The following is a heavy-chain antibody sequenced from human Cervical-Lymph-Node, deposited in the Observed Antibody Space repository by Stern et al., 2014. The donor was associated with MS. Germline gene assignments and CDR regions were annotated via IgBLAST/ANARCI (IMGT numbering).Heavy chain of an antibody. V-gene: IGHV1-69*09. CDR3: ASGKYSFGSGPES. D-gene: IGHD3-10*01. CDR2: ITPKLGRV. CDR1: GGIFSTHT. Sequence: LQLVQSGAEVTKPGSSVKVSCKASGGIFSTHTISWVRQAPGQGLEWLGRITPKLGRVNRIQDLGDRRTFNADRSTRTVFMELRSLTSADTAVYFCASGKYSFGSGPESWGQGTLVIVSS. J-gene: IGHJ4*02.